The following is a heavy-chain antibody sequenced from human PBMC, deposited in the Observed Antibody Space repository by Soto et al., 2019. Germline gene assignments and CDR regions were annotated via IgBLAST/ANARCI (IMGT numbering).Heavy chain of an antibody. Sequence: VGSLRLSCVCSTSNFKDYAMACVRHSPGKWLEWVSALTETGGSTYYAASVKGRFTISRDNSRNTVYLQMDRLRVADTAVYYCAKIKGPINFLHFETWGQGTQVTVSS. V-gene: IGHV3-23*01. CDR3: AKIKGPINFLHFET. CDR1: TSNFKDYA. CDR2: LTETGGST. J-gene: IGHJ5*02. D-gene: IGHD1-1*01.